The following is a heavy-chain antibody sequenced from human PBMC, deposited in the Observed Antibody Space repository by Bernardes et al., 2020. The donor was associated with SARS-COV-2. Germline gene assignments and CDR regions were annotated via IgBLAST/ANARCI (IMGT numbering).Heavy chain of an antibody. D-gene: IGHD4-17*01. CDR1: GFTFSSYA. Sequence: GGSLRLSCAASGFTFSSYAMSWGRQAPGKGLEWVSAISGSGGSTYYADSVKGRFTISRDNSKNTLYLQMNSLRAEDTAVYYCAKGGERYDYGDYFDYWGQGTLVTVSS. CDR2: ISGSGGST. J-gene: IGHJ4*02. V-gene: IGHV3-23*01. CDR3: AKGGERYDYGDYFDY.